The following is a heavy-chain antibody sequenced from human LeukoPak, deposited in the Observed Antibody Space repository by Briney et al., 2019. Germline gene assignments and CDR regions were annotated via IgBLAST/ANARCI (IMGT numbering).Heavy chain of an antibody. V-gene: IGHV3-23*01. CDR3: AKSFYDYVWGSYRHPFDY. J-gene: IGHJ4*02. Sequence: PGGSLRLSCAASGFTFSSYGMSWVRQAPGKGLEWVSAISGSGGSTYYADSVKGRFTISRDNSKNTLYLQMNSLRAEDTAVYYCAKSFYDYVWGSYRHPFDYWGQGTLVTVSS. D-gene: IGHD3-16*02. CDR1: GFTFSSYG. CDR2: ISGSGGST.